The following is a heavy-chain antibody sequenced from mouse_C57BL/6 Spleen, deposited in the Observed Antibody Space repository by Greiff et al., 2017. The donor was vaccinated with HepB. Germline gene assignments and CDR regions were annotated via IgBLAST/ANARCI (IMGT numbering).Heavy chain of an antibody. CDR1: GFTFSSYA. Sequence: EVKVVESGGGLVKPGGSLKLSCAASGFTFSSYAMSWVRQTPGKRLEWVATISDGGSYTYYPDNVKGRFTISRDNAKNNLYLQMSHLKSEDTAMYYCAKTALYYFDYWGQGTTLTVSS. CDR2: ISDGGSYT. D-gene: IGHD3-2*01. J-gene: IGHJ2*01. CDR3: AKTALYYFDY. V-gene: IGHV5-4*03.